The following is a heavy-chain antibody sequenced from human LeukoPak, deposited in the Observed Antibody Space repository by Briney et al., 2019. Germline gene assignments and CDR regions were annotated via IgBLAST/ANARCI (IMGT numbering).Heavy chain of an antibody. D-gene: IGHD2-15*01. Sequence: GGSLRLSCAASGNYWMHWVRQAPGKGLVWVSHVNSDGSWTSHADSVKGRFAISKDNAKNTVYLQMNNLRAEDTAVYYCAKQLGYCSDGSCYFPYWGQGTLVTVSS. CDR2: VNSDGSWT. J-gene: IGHJ4*02. CDR1: GNYW. V-gene: IGHV3-74*01. CDR3: AKQLGYCSDGSCYFPY.